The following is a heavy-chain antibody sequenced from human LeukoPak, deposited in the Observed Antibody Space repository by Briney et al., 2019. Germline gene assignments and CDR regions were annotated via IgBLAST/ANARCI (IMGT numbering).Heavy chain of an antibody. V-gene: IGHV3-30-3*01. D-gene: IGHD3-10*01. Sequence: TGGSLRLSCAASGFTFSSYAMHWVRQAPGKGLEWVAVISYDGSNKYYADSVKGRFTSSRDNSKNTLYLQMNSLRAEDTAGYYCARDLPLWFGELLSSVFDYWGQGTLVTVSS. CDR1: GFTFSSYA. J-gene: IGHJ4*02. CDR3: ARDLPLWFGELLSSVFDY. CDR2: ISYDGSNK.